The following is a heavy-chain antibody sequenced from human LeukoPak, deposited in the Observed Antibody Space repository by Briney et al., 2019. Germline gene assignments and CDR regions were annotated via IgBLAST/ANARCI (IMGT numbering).Heavy chain of an antibody. CDR2: MSPNNGKT. Sequence: GASVKVSCKVSGYTLTELSMHWVRQAPGKGLEWMGRMSPNNGKTDYAQKFQGRVTITRDTSINTVYMELSSLRSDDTAVYYCARGFVDYWSGYYRRDWFDPWGQGTLVTVSS. D-gene: IGHD3-3*01. CDR1: GYTLTELS. V-gene: IGHV1-24*01. CDR3: ARGFVDYWSGYYRRDWFDP. J-gene: IGHJ5*02.